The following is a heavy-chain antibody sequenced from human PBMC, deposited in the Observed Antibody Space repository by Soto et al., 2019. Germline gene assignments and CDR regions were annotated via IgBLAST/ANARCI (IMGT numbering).Heavy chain of an antibody. CDR2: INHSGST. V-gene: IGHV4-34*01. CDR1: GGSFSGYY. CDR3: ARTSSITIFGVVWFDP. Sequence: SETLSLTCAVYGGSFSGYYWSWIRQPPGKGLEWIGEINHSGSTNYNPSLKSRVTFSVDTSKNQFSLKLSSVTAADTAVYYCARTSSITIFGVVWFDPWGQGTLVTVSS. J-gene: IGHJ5*02. D-gene: IGHD3-3*01.